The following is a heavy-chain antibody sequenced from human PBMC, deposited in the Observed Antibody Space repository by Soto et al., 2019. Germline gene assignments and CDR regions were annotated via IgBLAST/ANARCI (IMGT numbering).Heavy chain of an antibody. Sequence: KTSETLSLTCTVSGGSISSGGYYWSWIRQHPGKGLEWIGYIYYSGSTYYNPSLKSRVTISVDRSKNQFSLQLTSVTVADTAVYYCATSYGNAWYTYWGQGTQVTVSS. CDR2: IYYSGST. CDR1: GGSISSGGYY. D-gene: IGHD6-13*01. J-gene: IGHJ4*02. V-gene: IGHV4-31*03. CDR3: ATSYGNAWYTY.